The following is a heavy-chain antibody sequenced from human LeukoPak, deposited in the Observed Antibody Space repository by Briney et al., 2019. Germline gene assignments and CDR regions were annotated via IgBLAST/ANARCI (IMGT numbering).Heavy chain of an antibody. CDR1: GFTFDDYA. CDR2: ISWNSGSI. D-gene: IGHD3-10*01. J-gene: IGHJ4*02. Sequence: GGSLRLSCAASGFTFDDYAMHWVRQAPGKGLEWVSGISWNSGSIGYADSVKGRFTISRDNAKNSLYLQMNSLRAEDTALYYCARPLFYGSGSYAYYWGQGTLVTVSS. V-gene: IGHV3-9*01. CDR3: ARPLFYGSGSYAYY.